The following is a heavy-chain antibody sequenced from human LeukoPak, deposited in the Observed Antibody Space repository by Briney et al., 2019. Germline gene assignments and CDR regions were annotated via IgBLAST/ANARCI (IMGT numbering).Heavy chain of an antibody. CDR1: GYTFTGYY. Sequence: ASVKVSCKASGYTFTGYYMHWVRQAPGQGLEWMGWVNPNSGGTNYAQKFQGRVTMTRDTSISTAYMELSRLRSDDTAVYYCAREGSDLDYSSSVDWFDPWGQGTLVTVSS. CDR3: AREGSDLDYSSSVDWFDP. CDR2: VNPNSGGT. V-gene: IGHV1-2*02. D-gene: IGHD6-6*01. J-gene: IGHJ5*02.